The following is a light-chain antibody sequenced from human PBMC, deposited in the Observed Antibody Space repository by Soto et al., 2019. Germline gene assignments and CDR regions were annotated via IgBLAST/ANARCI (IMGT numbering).Light chain of an antibody. Sequence: EIVLTQSPGTLSLSPGERATLSCRASQSVSSSYLAWYQQKPGQAPGLLIYDASSRAIGIPDRFSGSGSGTDFTLTISRLEPEDFVVYYCQQYGSFPYTFGQGTKLEI. CDR2: DAS. CDR3: QQYGSFPYT. J-gene: IGKJ2*01. CDR1: QSVSSSY. V-gene: IGKV3-20*01.